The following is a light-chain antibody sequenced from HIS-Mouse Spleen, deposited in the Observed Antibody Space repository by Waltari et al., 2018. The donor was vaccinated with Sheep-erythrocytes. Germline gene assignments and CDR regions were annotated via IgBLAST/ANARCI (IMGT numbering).Light chain of an antibody. J-gene: IGKJ4*01. CDR3: QQSYSTPPLT. CDR2: AAS. CDR1: QSIRSN. Sequence: DIQMTQSPSSLSASVGDRVTITCRASQSIRSNLNWYQQKPGKAPKLLIYAASSLQSGVPSRFIGRGSGADFTLTISSLQPEDFATYYCQQSYSTPPLTFGGGTKVEIK. V-gene: IGKV1-39*01.